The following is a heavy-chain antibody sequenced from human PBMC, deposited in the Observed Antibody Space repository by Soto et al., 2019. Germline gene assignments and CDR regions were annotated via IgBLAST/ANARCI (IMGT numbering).Heavy chain of an antibody. J-gene: IGHJ4*02. V-gene: IGHV3-23*01. CDR3: AKARYCRGGSCYLDY. CDR2: ISISGDST. Sequence: GGSLRLSCAASGFTFSSYDMSWVRQAPGKGLEWVSDISISGDSTYYADSMEGRFTISRDNSKDTLYLQMNSLRAEDTAVYYCAKARYCRGGSCYLDYWGQGTLVTVSS. D-gene: IGHD2-15*01. CDR1: GFTFSSYD.